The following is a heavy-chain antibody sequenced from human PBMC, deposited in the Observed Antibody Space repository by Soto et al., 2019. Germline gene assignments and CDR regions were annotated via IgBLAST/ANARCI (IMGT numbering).Heavy chain of an antibody. V-gene: IGHV3-30-3*01. CDR2: ISYDGSNK. CDR1: GFTFSSYA. CDR3: ARVLRERELAGPDY. Sequence: QVQLVESGGGVVQPGRSLRLSCAASGFTFSSYAMHWVRQAPGKGLEWVAVISYDGSNKYYADSVKGRFTISRDNSKNTLYLQMNSLRAEDTAVYYCARVLRERELAGPDYWGQGTLVTVSS. D-gene: IGHD1-1*01. J-gene: IGHJ4*02.